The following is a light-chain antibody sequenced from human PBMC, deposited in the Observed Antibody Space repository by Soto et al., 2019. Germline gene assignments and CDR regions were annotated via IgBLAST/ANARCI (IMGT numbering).Light chain of an antibody. J-gene: IGLJ1*01. V-gene: IGLV2-14*01. CDR3: LSYSSSTSPYV. Sequence: QSSLTQPASVSGSPGQSLTISCTGTSSDVGGYNFVSWYQQHPGKAPTLMIYDVTNRPSGVSNRFSGSKSGNTASLTISGLQAEDEADYYCLSYSSSTSPYVLGTGTKVTVL. CDR1: SSDVGGYNF. CDR2: DVT.